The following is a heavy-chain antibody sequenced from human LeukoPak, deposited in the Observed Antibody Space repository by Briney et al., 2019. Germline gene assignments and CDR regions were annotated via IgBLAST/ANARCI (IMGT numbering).Heavy chain of an antibody. CDR3: ARGAYYGSGSYPPYYFDY. Sequence: PGGSLRLSCAASGFTFSSYAMHWVRQAPGKGLEWVAVISYDGSNKYYADSVKGRFTISRDNSKNTLYLQMNSLRAEDTAVYYCARGAYYGSGSYPPYYFDYWGQGTLVTVSS. D-gene: IGHD3-10*01. V-gene: IGHV3-30*04. CDR2: ISYDGSNK. CDR1: GFTFSSYA. J-gene: IGHJ4*02.